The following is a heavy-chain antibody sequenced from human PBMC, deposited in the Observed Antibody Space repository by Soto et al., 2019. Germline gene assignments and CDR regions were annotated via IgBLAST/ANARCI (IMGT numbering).Heavy chain of an antibody. J-gene: IGHJ3*02. CDR3: ATDSVSGGGALIVGATNDAFDI. CDR2: FDPEDGET. CDR1: GYTLTESS. Sequence: ASVKVSCKVSGYTLTESSMHWVRQAPGKGLEWMGGFDPEDGETIYAQKFQGRVTMTEDTSTDTAYMELSSLRSEDTAVYYCATDSVSGGGALIVGATNDAFDIWGQGTMVTVSS. V-gene: IGHV1-24*01. D-gene: IGHD1-26*01.